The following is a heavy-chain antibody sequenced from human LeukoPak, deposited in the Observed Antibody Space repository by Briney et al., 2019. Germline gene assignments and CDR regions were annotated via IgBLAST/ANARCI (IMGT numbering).Heavy chain of an antibody. Sequence: ASVKVSCKASGYTFTSYDINWVRQATGQGLEWMGWMSPNSGNTGYAQKFQGRVTMTRNTSISTAYMELSSLRSEDTAVYYCARNYYDSSGYLTTRNWGQGTLVTVSS. D-gene: IGHD3-22*01. CDR1: GYTFTSYD. CDR2: MSPNSGNT. CDR3: ARNYYDSSGYLTTRN. V-gene: IGHV1-8*01. J-gene: IGHJ4*02.